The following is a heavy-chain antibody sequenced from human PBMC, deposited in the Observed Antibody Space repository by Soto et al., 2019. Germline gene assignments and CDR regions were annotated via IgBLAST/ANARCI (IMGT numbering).Heavy chain of an antibody. CDR2: IKSKVDGGTT. J-gene: IGHJ4*01. CDR3: TTDSDFSTRLVRFDY. V-gene: IGHV3-15*07. D-gene: IGHD3-3*01. Sequence: GSLRLSCAASGFNFTTAWINWVRQAPGKGLEWVGRIKSKVDGGTTDFAAPVKGRFAISRDDSRSMMYMQMNSLKIEDTAVYYCTTDSDFSTRLVRFDYWGRGTLVTVSS. CDR1: GFNFTTAW.